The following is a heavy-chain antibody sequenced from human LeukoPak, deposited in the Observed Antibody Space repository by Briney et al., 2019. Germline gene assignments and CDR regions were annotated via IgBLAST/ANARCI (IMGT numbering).Heavy chain of an antibody. CDR2: ISSSSSTI. CDR1: GFTFSSYS. CDR3: ARSIAVAGFDY. V-gene: IGHV3-48*01. D-gene: IGHD6-19*01. Sequence: GGSLGLSCAASGFTFSSYSMNWVRQAPGKGLEWVSYISSSSSTIYYADSVKGRFTISRDNAKNSLYLQMNSLRAEDTVVYYCARSIAVAGFDYWGQGTLVTVSS. J-gene: IGHJ4*02.